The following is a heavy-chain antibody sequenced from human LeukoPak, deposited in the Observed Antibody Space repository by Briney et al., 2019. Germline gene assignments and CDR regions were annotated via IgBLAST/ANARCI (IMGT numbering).Heavy chain of an antibody. D-gene: IGHD1-26*01. Sequence: GGSLRLSCAASGFTFSSYAMSWVRQAPGKGLEWVSAISGSGGSTYYADSMKGRFTISRDNSKNTLYLQMNSLRAEDTAVYYCAKGRNQWELLPEFDYWGQGTLVTVSS. J-gene: IGHJ4*02. V-gene: IGHV3-23*01. CDR1: GFTFSSYA. CDR2: ISGSGGST. CDR3: AKGRNQWELLPEFDY.